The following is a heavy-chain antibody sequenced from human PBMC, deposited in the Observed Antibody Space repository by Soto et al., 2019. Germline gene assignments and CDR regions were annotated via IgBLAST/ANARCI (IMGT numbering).Heavy chain of an antibody. CDR1: GITFSTSA. V-gene: IGHV1-58*02. CDR2: IVVGSGHT. J-gene: IGHJ6*02. CDR3: AATIIAVSGTGYYGMDV. D-gene: IGHD6-19*01. Sequence: QMQLVQSGPEVKKPGTSVKVSCKASGITFSTSAMQWVRQARGQRLDWIGWIVVGSGHTNYAQKFQERINITRDMSRSTAYMELSSLRSEDTDVYYCAATIIAVSGTGYYGMDVWGQGTKVTVSS.